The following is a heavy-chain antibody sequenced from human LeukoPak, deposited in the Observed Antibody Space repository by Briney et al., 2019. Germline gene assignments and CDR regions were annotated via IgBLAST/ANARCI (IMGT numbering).Heavy chain of an antibody. CDR1: GFTFSSYS. V-gene: IGHV3-23*01. J-gene: IGHJ4*02. CDR2: ITGSGGTT. D-gene: IGHD4-17*01. CDR3: AKGGNGDYIDY. Sequence: GGSLRLSCAASGFTFSSYSMNWVRQAPGKGLEWVSAITGSGGTTYYADSVKGRFTIYRDNSKNTLYLQMNSLRADDTAVYFCAKGGNGDYIDYWGQGTLVTVSS.